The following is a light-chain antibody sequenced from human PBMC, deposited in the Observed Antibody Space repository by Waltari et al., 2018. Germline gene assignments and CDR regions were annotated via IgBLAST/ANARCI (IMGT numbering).Light chain of an antibody. CDR1: NIGPTS. J-gene: IGLJ2*01. CDR2: YNS. Sequence: SYVLTQPPSVSVAPGETANITCGGNNIGPTSLHWYQQKPGQAPVLVIYYNSDRPSGIPERFSGSNSGNTATLTISRVEAGDEADYYCQVWDSNSDHVVFGGGSKLTVL. CDR3: QVWDSNSDHVV. V-gene: IGLV3-21*04.